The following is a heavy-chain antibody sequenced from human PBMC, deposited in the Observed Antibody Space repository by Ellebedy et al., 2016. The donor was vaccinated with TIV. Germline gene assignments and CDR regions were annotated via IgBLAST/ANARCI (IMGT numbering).Heavy chain of an antibody. Sequence: GESLKISCAASGFTFSIYGMHWVRQAPGKGLEWVGIIWHDGSHSYYADSVKGRFTISRDNSKNTVDLQMSSLRADDTAVYYCASELVGTTDFDYWGQGTLVTVSS. CDR3: ASELVGTTDFDY. CDR2: IWHDGSHS. V-gene: IGHV3-33*01. J-gene: IGHJ4*02. D-gene: IGHD1-26*01. CDR1: GFTFSIYG.